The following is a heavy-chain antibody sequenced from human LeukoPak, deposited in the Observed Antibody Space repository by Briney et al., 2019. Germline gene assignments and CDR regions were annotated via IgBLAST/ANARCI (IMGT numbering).Heavy chain of an antibody. V-gene: IGHV4-4*07. J-gene: IGHJ2*01. CDR3: ARGWGYCTNGVCYTDWYFDL. D-gene: IGHD2-8*01. CDR2: IYTSGST. CDR1: GGSISSYY. Sequence: SETLSLTCAVSGGSISSYYWSWIRQPAGKGLEWIGRIYTSGSTNYNPSLKSRVTMSVDTSKNQFSLKLSSVTAADTAVYYCARGWGYCTNGVCYTDWYFDLWGRGTLVTVSS.